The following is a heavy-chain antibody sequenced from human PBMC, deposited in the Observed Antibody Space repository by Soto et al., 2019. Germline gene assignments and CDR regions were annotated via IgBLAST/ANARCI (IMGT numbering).Heavy chain of an antibody. CDR1: GFTLSGFD. Sequence: EVQLVESGGGLVQPGGSLKLSCAASGFTLSGFDVHWVRQAAGEGLEWVARIKTKVESYATEYAASVKGRFSISRDDSKNTAYLEMNSLKTEDTAVYYCTRIHSSGGGCYSNFDFWGQGSLVTVSS. J-gene: IGHJ4*02. V-gene: IGHV3-73*01. CDR2: IKTKVESYAT. CDR3: TRIHSSGGGCYSNFDF. D-gene: IGHD2-15*01.